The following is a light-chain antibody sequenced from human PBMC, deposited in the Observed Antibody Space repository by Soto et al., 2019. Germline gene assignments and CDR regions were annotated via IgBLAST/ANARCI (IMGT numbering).Light chain of an antibody. J-gene: IGKJ4*01. V-gene: IGKV3-11*01. CDR2: DVS. CDR1: QTVDTY. Sequence: EIVLTQSPATLSLSPGERATLSCRPSQTVDTYLAWYQQKPGQSPILLIYDVSGRATGIPARFSGSGSGTDFTVTISSLEPEDVAVYYCQHRRAWPVTFGGRTRVEIK. CDR3: QHRRAWPVT.